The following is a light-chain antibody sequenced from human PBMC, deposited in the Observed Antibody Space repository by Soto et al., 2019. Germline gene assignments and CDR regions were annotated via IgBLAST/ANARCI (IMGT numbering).Light chain of an antibody. V-gene: IGKV3-11*01. J-gene: IGKJ2*01. Sequence: EIVLTQSPAILSLSPGERATLSCRASESVSRYLAWYQQKPGQAPRLLIYDASNRATGIPARFSGSGSGTDFTLTISSLEPEDFAVYYCQQRSNWPRMYTFGQGTKLEIK. CDR3: QQRSNWPRMYT. CDR2: DAS. CDR1: ESVSRY.